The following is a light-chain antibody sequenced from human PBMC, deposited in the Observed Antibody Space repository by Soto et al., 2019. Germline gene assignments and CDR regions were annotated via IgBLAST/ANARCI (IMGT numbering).Light chain of an antibody. Sequence: QSVLTQSPSASASLGASVKLTCTLSSGHSSYAIAWHQQQPEKGPRYLMKLNSDGSHSKGDGIPDRFSGSSSGAERYLTISSLQSEDEADYYCQTWGTGIRGVLGGGTKVTVL. CDR3: QTWGTGIRGV. CDR1: SGHSSYA. CDR2: LNSDGSH. J-gene: IGLJ2*01. V-gene: IGLV4-69*01.